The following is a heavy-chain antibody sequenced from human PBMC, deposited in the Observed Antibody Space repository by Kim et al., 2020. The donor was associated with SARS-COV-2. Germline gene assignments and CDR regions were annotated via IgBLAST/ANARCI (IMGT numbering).Heavy chain of an antibody. V-gene: IGHV3-30*04. D-gene: IGHD2-21*02. Sequence: GGSLRLSCAASGFTFSSYAMHWVRQAPGKGLEWVAVISYDGSNKYYADSVKGRFTISRDNSKNTLYLQMNSLRAEDTAVYYCARDPRTVVTPFDYWGQGTLVTVSS. CDR3: ARDPRTVVTPFDY. J-gene: IGHJ4*02. CDR1: GFTFSSYA. CDR2: ISYDGSNK.